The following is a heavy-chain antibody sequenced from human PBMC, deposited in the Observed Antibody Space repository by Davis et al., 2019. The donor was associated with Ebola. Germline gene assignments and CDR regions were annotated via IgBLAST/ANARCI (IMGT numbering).Heavy chain of an antibody. Sequence: GESLKISCAASGFTFSGSAMHWVRQASGKGLEWVGRIRSKANSYATAYAASVKGRFTISRDDSKNTAYLQMNSLKTEDTAVYYCTRAVAGPTNWFDPWGQGTLVTVSS. CDR3: TRAVAGPTNWFDP. CDR2: IRSKANSYAT. J-gene: IGHJ5*02. D-gene: IGHD6-19*01. CDR1: GFTFSGSA. V-gene: IGHV3-73*01.